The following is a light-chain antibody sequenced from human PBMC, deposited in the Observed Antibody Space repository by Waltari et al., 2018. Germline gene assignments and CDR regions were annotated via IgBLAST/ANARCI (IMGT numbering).Light chain of an antibody. V-gene: IGKV3-11*01. J-gene: IGKJ4*01. Sequence: EIVLTQVPATLTLSPGERATLSCRASQTVDTYLAWYQQRPGQAPRLLIYDTSNWATGIPDRFSGSGSETDFTLTISSLEPEDFAFYYCQQRRRWPLTFGGGSKVEI. CDR3: QQRRRWPLT. CDR1: QTVDTY. CDR2: DTS.